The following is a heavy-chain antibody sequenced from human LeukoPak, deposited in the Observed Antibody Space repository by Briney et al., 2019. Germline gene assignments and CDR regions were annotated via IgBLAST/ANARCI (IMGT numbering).Heavy chain of an antibody. J-gene: IGHJ5*02. V-gene: IGHV1-18*01. CDR2: ISAYNSNT. CDR1: GYTFTSYG. D-gene: IGHD2-2*01. Sequence: ASVKVSCKASGYTFTSYGISWVRQAPGQGLEGMGWISAYNSNTNYAQKLQGRVTITTDTSTSTAYMELRSLRSDDTAVYYCARDLKPATAKINNWFDPWGQGTLVTVSS. CDR3: ARDLKPATAKINNWFDP.